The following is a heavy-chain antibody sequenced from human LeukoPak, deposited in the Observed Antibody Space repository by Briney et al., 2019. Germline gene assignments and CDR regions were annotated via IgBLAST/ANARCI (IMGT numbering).Heavy chain of an antibody. CDR2: IYYSGST. D-gene: IGHD4-17*01. CDR1: GGSISSSSYY. CDR3: ARMDGDFRVGDY. J-gene: IGHJ4*02. V-gene: IGHV4-39*07. Sequence: SETLSLTCTVSGGSISSSSYYWGWIRQPPGKGLEWIGSIYYSGSTYYNPSLKSRVTISVDTSKNQFSLKLSSVTAADTAVYYCARMDGDFRVGDYWGQGTLVTVSS.